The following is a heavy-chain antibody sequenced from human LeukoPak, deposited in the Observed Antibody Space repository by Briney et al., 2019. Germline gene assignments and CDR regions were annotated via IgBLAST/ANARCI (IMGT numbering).Heavy chain of an antibody. Sequence: GGSLRLSCAASGFSFSNHYMRWIRQAPGKGLEWVAVISYDGSNKYYADSVKGRFTISRDNSKNTLYLQMNSLRAEDTAVYYCAKGTQQWLSLDYWGQGTLVTVSS. CDR3: AKGTQQWLSLDY. CDR1: GFSFSNHY. V-gene: IGHV3-30*18. CDR2: ISYDGSNK. J-gene: IGHJ4*02. D-gene: IGHD6-19*01.